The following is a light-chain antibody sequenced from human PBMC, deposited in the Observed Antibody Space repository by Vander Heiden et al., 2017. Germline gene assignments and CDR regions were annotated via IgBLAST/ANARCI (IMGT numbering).Light chain of an antibody. Sequence: QSALTQPRSVSGSPGQSVTISCTGTSSDVGGYNYVSWYQQHPGKAPKLMNYDVSKRPSGVPDRFSGSKSGNTASLTISGLQAEDEADYYCCSYAGSPFVFGTGTKVTVL. CDR1: SSDVGGYNY. J-gene: IGLJ1*01. CDR3: CSYAGSPFV. CDR2: DVS. V-gene: IGLV2-11*01.